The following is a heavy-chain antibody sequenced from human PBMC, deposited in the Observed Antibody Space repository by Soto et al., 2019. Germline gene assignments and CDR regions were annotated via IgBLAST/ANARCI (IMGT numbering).Heavy chain of an antibody. Sequence: ASVKVSCKASGGSFRTYAINWVRQAPGQGLEWMGGIIPMLAAPTYAQKFQGRLTITADESTTTVYMELSSLTSEDTAVYYCARVGPPSPSVIWFFDLWGRGTLVTVSS. V-gene: IGHV1-69*13. CDR2: IIPMLAAP. J-gene: IGHJ2*01. D-gene: IGHD2-21*01. CDR3: ARVGPPSPSVIWFFDL. CDR1: GGSFRTYA.